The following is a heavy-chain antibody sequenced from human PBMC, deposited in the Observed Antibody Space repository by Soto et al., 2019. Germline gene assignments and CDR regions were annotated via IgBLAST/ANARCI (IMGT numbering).Heavy chain of an antibody. D-gene: IGHD1-26*01. V-gene: IGHV3-30*03. CDR1: GFTFSSYG. CDR2: ISYDGSNK. CDR3: SKYSGGPTSPAA. Sequence: GGSLRLSCAAXGFTFSSYGMHWVRQAPGKGLEWVAVISYDGSNKYYADSVKGRFTISRDDSRNMVYLQMNSLKTEDTAMYYCSKYSGGPTSPAALGQGTLVTVSS. J-gene: IGHJ5*02.